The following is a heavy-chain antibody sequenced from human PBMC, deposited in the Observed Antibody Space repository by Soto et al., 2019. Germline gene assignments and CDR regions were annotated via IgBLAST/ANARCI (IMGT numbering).Heavy chain of an antibody. J-gene: IGHJ4*02. CDR3: AKYEDYYGGIDY. Sequence: EVQLLESGGGLVQPGGSLRLSCAASGFTFSSYAMSWVRQAPGKGLEWVSAISGSGGSTYYADSVKGRFTISRDNSKNTLYLYMNSLRAEDTAVYYCAKYEDYYGGIDYGGQGTLVTVSS. CDR2: ISGSGGST. V-gene: IGHV3-23*01. D-gene: IGHD1-26*01. CDR1: GFTFSSYA.